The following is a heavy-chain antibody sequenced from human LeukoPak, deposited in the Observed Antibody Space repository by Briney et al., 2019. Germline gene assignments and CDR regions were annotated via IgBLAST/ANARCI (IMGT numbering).Heavy chain of an antibody. CDR1: GFTFSTYA. Sequence: PGGSLRLSRAASGFTFSTYAVSWVRQPPGKGLEGVSAISGSGGSTYYADSVKGRFTISRDNSKNTLYLQMNSLRAEDTAVYYCAKDNSWYGDYLLDYWGQGTLVTVSS. V-gene: IGHV3-23*01. D-gene: IGHD4-17*01. CDR3: AKDNSWYGDYLLDY. J-gene: IGHJ4*02. CDR2: ISGSGGST.